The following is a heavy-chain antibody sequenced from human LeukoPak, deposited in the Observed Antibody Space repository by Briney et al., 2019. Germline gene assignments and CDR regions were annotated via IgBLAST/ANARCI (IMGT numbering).Heavy chain of an antibody. CDR2: INSDGSST. CDR3: ASRALSGTYYVYYFDY. Sequence: GGSLRLSCAASGFTFSSYWMHWVGQVPGKGLVWVSRINSDGSSTSYADSVKGRFTISRDNAKNTLYLQMNSLRAEDTAVYYCASRALSGTYYVYYFDYWGQGTLVTVSS. J-gene: IGHJ4*02. V-gene: IGHV3-74*01. D-gene: IGHD1-26*01. CDR1: GFTFSSYW.